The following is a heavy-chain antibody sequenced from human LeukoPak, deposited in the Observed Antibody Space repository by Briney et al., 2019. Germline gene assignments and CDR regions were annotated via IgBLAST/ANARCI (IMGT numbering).Heavy chain of an antibody. V-gene: IGHV4-59*08. CDR3: ARHDYGDSKFIWFDP. CDR2: IYSSGST. Sequence: PSETLSLTCTVSGGFISSYYWSWVRLPPGKGLEWIGYIYSSGSTNYNPSLKSRVTISVDTSKNQFSLNLSSVTAADTAVYYCARHDYGDSKFIWFDPWGQGTLVTVSS. J-gene: IGHJ5*02. CDR1: GGFISSYY. D-gene: IGHD4-17*01.